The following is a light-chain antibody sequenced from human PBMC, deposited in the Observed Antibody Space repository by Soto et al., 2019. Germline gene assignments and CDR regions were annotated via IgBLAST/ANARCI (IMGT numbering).Light chain of an antibody. Sequence: QSALTQPASVSGSPGQSITISCTGSRSDIGGFNYVSWYQQHPGKAPKVLIYEVTARPSGVSNRFSGSKSGNTASLTISGLQTDDEADYFCISYTIRSPFYVFGTGTKSPS. J-gene: IGLJ1*01. CDR2: EVT. V-gene: IGLV2-14*01. CDR3: ISYTIRSPFYV. CDR1: RSDIGGFNY.